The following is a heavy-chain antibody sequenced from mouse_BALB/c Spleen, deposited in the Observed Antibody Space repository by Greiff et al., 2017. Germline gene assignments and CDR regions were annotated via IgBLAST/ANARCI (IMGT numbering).Heavy chain of an antibody. CDR3: ARHNHYAMDY. J-gene: IGHJ4*01. CDR1: GFAFSSYD. CDR2: ISSGGGST. Sequence: DVQLVESGGGLVKPGGSLKLSCAASGFAFSSYDMSWVRQTPEKRLEWFAYISSGGGSTYYPDTVKGRFTISRDNAKNTLYLQMSSLKSEDTAMYYCARHNHYAMDYWGQGTSVTVSS. V-gene: IGHV5-12-1*01.